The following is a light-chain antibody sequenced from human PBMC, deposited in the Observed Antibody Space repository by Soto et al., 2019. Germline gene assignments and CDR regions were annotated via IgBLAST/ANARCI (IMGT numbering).Light chain of an antibody. CDR2: AAS. V-gene: IGKV1-6*02. J-gene: IGKJ1*01. CDR1: QGIRND. CDR3: LQDYNYPLT. Sequence: AIQMTQSPSSLSASVGDRVTITCRASQGIRNDLGWYQHKPGKAPKLLIYAASSLQSGVPSRFSGTGSGTDFTLTYSSLQPEDFATYYCLQDYNYPLTFGQGTKVEIK.